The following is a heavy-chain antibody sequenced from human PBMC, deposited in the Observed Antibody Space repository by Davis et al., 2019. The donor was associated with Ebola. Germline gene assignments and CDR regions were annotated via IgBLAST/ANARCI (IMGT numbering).Heavy chain of an antibody. D-gene: IGHD2-15*01. J-gene: IGHJ6*02. CDR2: MNPNSGNT. Sequence: ASVKVSCKASGYTFTNYDIAWVRQATGQGLEWMGWMNPNSGNTGYVQNFQGRVTMTRDTSTSTVYMELSSLRSEDTAVYYCARRLYCGGGSCYEYYYGMDVWGQGTTVTVSS. CDR1: GYTFTNYD. CDR3: ARRLYCGGGSCYEYYYGMDV. V-gene: IGHV1-8*01.